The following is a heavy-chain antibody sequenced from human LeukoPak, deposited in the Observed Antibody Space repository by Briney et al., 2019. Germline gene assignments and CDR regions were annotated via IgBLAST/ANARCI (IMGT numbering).Heavy chain of an antibody. CDR3: ARGSMVRGLGY. V-gene: IGHV4-59*01. CDR2: IYYSGST. D-gene: IGHD3-10*01. CDR1: GGSISSYY. J-gene: IGHJ4*02. Sequence: PSETLSLTCTVSGGSISSYYWSWIRQPPGKGLEWIGYIYYSGSTNYNPSLKSRVTISVDTSKNQFSLKLSSVTAVDTAVYYCARGSMVRGLGYWGQGTLVTVSS.